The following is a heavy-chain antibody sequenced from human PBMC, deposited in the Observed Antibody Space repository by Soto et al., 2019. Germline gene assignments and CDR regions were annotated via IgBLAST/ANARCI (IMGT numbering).Heavy chain of an antibody. CDR2: IYASGSP. V-gene: IGHV4-59*07. D-gene: IGHD3-3*01. CDR3: ARGVGSSPPRY. Sequence: KSSDTLSLTCSISGGSISVYYWSWIRQRPGQGLEWIGYIYASGSPYYTPSLRSRVTISADTSKNQISLKLTSPTAADTAVYYCARGVGSSPPRYWGQGTLVTVSS. J-gene: IGHJ4*02. CDR1: GGSISVYY.